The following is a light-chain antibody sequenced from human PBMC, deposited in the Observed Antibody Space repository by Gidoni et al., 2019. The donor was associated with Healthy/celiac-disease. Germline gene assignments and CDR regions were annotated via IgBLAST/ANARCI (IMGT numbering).Light chain of an antibody. Sequence: EIVMTQSPATLSVSPGERATLSCRASQSVSSNLAWYQQKPGQAPRLHIYGASTRATGIPARFSGSGSWTEFTLTISSLQSEDFAVYYCQQYNNWPRAFGQGTKVEIK. CDR2: GAS. CDR1: QSVSSN. V-gene: IGKV3-15*01. CDR3: QQYNNWPRA. J-gene: IGKJ1*01.